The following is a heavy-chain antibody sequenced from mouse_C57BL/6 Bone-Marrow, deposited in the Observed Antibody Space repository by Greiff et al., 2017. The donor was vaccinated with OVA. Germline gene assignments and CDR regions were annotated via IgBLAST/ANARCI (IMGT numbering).Heavy chain of an antibody. Sequence: QVQLQQPGAELVRPGSSVKLSCKASGYTFTSYWMDWVKQRPGQGLEWIGNIYPSDSETHYNQKFKDKATLTVDKSSSTAYMQLSSLTSEDSAVYYCARHSNYDYWGQGTTLTVSS. V-gene: IGHV1-61*01. J-gene: IGHJ2*01. CDR3: ARHSNYDY. D-gene: IGHD2-5*01. CDR2: IYPSDSET. CDR1: GYTFTSYW.